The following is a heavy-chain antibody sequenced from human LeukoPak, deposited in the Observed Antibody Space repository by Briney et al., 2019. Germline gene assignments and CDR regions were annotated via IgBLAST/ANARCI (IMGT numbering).Heavy chain of an antibody. CDR3: ARAPIPGWNSFFDY. J-gene: IGHJ4*02. CDR1: GYTFTAYY. V-gene: IGHV1-2*02. Sequence: ASVKVSCKTSGYTFTAYYMYWVRQAPGQGLEWMGWINPDTGDTNYAQQFQGRVTMSRDTSITTAYMELSRLTSDDTAVYYCARAPIPGWNSFFDYWGQGTLVTVSS. D-gene: IGHD1-1*01. CDR2: INPDTGDT.